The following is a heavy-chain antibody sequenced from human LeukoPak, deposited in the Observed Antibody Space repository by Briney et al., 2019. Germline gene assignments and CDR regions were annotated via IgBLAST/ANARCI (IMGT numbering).Heavy chain of an antibody. Sequence: PGGSLRLSCAASGFTFDDYGMSWVRQAPGKGLEWVSGIIWSGGSTGYADSVKGRFTISRDNAKNSLYLQMNSLRAEDTAVYYCARLLEPATGYYMDVWGKGTTVTISS. CDR1: GFTFDDYG. CDR2: IIWSGGST. D-gene: IGHD5-24*01. CDR3: ARLLEPATGYYMDV. J-gene: IGHJ6*03. V-gene: IGHV3-20*04.